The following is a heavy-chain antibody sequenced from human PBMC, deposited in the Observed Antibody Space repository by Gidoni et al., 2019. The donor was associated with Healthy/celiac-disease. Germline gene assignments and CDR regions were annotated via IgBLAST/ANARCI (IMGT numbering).Heavy chain of an antibody. V-gene: IGHV1-2*02. Sequence: QVQLVQSGAEVKTPGASVKVSCKASGYTFTGYYMHWVRQAPGQGLEWMGWINPNSGGKNYAQKFQGRVTMTRDTSISTAYMELSRLRSDDTAVYYCARDLRNWNYYYYGMDVWGQGTTVTVSS. J-gene: IGHJ6*02. CDR3: ARDLRNWNYYYYGMDV. CDR1: GYTFTGYY. D-gene: IGHD1-1*01. CDR2: INPNSGGK.